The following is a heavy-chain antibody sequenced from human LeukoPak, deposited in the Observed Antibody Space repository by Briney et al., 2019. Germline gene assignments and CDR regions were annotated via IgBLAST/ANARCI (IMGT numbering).Heavy chain of an antibody. J-gene: IGHJ5*02. CDR2: ISGSGGST. CDR3: AKVIVPGPMGGGNSDGWFDP. CDR1: GFTFSSYA. Sequence: PGGSLRLSCAASGFTFSSYAMSWVRQAPGKGLEWVSAISGSGGSTYYADSVKGRFTISRDNSKNTLYLQMNSLRAEDTAVYYCAKVIVPGPMGGGNSDGWFDPWGQGTLVTVSS. D-gene: IGHD4-23*01. V-gene: IGHV3-23*01.